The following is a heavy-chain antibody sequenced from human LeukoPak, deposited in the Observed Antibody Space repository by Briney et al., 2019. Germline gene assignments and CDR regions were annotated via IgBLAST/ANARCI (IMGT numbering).Heavy chain of an antibody. J-gene: IGHJ4*02. CDR2: IYYSGST. CDR3: ARVGYYGSGSYSIVY. D-gene: IGHD3-10*01. Sequence: SSETLSLTCTVSGGSISSFYWSWVRQSPGKGLGWIGYIYYSGSTNYNPSLKSRVTISVATSKNQFSLKLSSVTAADTAVYYCARVGYYGSGSYSIVYWGQGTLVTVSS. V-gene: IGHV4-59*01. CDR1: GGSISSFY.